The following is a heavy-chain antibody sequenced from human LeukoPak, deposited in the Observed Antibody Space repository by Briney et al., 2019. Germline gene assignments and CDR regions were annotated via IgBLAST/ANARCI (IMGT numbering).Heavy chain of an antibody. CDR1: GGSFRGYY. V-gene: IGHV4-59*01. D-gene: IGHD1-26*01. Sequence: SETLSLTCAVYGGSFRGYYWSWIRQPPGKGLEWIGYIYYSGSTNYNPSLKSRVTISVDTSKNQFSLKLSSVTAADTAVYYCARDQWDQLTGFDYWGQRTLVTVSS. CDR2: IYYSGST. J-gene: IGHJ4*02. CDR3: ARDQWDQLTGFDY.